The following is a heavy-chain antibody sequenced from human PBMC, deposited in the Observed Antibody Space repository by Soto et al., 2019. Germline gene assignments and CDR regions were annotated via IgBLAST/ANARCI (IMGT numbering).Heavy chain of an antibody. J-gene: IGHJ3*01. D-gene: IGHD3-22*01. Sequence: EVQLVESGGGLIQPGGSLRLSCAASGFTFTGNDMNWVRQAPGKGLEWVSLLYSSGSTYYADSVKGRFTISRDNSNNTLYLKMSSLRAEDTAVYYCAARPLLPGDPWGQGTMVTVSS. CDR1: GFTFTGND. CDR2: LYSSGST. CDR3: AARPLLPGDP. V-gene: IGHV3-53*01.